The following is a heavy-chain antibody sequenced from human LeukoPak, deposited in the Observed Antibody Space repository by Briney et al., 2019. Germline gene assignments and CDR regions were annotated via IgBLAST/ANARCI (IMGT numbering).Heavy chain of an antibody. J-gene: IGHJ3*02. CDR2: IYYSGST. Sequence: SETLSLTCTVSGGSVSSGSYYWSWIRQPPGKGLEWIGYIYYSGSTNYNPSLKSRVTISVDTSKNQFSLKLSPVTAADTAVYYCCETRSDDYGDYVGAFDIWGQGTMVTVSS. D-gene: IGHD4-17*01. CDR3: CETRSDDYGDYVGAFDI. V-gene: IGHV4-61*01. CDR1: GGSVSSGSYY.